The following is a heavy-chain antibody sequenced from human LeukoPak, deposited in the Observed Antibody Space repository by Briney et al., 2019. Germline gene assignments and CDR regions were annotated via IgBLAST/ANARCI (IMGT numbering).Heavy chain of an antibody. CDR3: ARHLRDYDNSPYYGTYLFDP. Sequence: GESLKISCKGSGYSFTSYWIGWVRQMPGKGLEWMGIIYPGDSDTRYSPSFQGQVTISADKSISTAYLQWSSLKASDTAMYYCARHLRDYDNSPYYGTYLFDPWGQGTLVTVSS. CDR2: IYPGDSDT. CDR1: GYSFTSYW. J-gene: IGHJ5*02. D-gene: IGHD3-22*01. V-gene: IGHV5-51*01.